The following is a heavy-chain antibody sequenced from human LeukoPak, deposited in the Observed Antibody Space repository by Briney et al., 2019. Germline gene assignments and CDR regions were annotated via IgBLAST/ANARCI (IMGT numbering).Heavy chain of an antibody. Sequence: ASVKVSCKASGGTFSSYAISWVRQAPGQGLEWMGRIIPIFGTANYAQKFQGRVTITTDESTSTAYMELSSLRSEDTAVYYCARAGEVWFGELRVSPFDYWGQGTLVTVSS. CDR1: GGTFSSYA. D-gene: IGHD3-10*01. V-gene: IGHV1-69*05. CDR2: IIPIFGTA. CDR3: ARAGEVWFGELRVSPFDY. J-gene: IGHJ4*02.